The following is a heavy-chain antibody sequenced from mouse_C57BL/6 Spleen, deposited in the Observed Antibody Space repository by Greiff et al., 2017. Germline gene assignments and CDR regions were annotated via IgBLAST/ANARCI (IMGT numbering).Heavy chain of an antibody. CDR2: ISSGGSYT. CDR1: GFTFSSYG. D-gene: IGHD1-1*02. CDR3: ARQGGAIDY. Sequence: EVKLMESGGDLVKPGGSLKLSCAASGFTFSSYGMSWVRQTPDKRLEWVATISSGGSYTYYPANVKGRFTISRDNAKHTLYLQVGSLKSEDTAMYYCARQGGAIDYWGQGTTLTVSS. V-gene: IGHV5-6*01. J-gene: IGHJ2*01.